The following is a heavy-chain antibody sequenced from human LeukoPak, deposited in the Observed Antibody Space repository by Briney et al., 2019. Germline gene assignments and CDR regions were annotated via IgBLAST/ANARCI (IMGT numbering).Heavy chain of an antibody. D-gene: IGHD6-6*01. CDR1: GYTFTGYY. J-gene: IGHJ4*02. CDR2: INPNSGGT. V-gene: IGHV1-2*02. Sequence: ASVKVSCKASGYTFTGYYMRWVRQAPGQGLEWMGWINPNSGGTNYAQKFQGRVTMTRDTSISTAYMELSRLRSDDTAVYYCARGEYSSSNFDYRGQGTLVTVSS. CDR3: ARGEYSSSNFDY.